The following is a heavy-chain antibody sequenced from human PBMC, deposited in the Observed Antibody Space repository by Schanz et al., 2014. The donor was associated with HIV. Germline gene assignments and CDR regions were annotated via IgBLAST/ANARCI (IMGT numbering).Heavy chain of an antibody. CDR1: GFTFSSYG. D-gene: IGHD2-15*01. CDR2: TWYDGSNK. Sequence: QVQLVESGGGVVQPGRSLRLSCAVSGFTFSSYGMHWVRQSPVKGLEWVAVTWYDGSNKYYADSVKGRFTISRDNSKNTLYLQMNSLRAEDTAVYYCALSRPSGYGGSWYFDLWGRGTLVAVSS. J-gene: IGHJ2*01. CDR3: ALSRPSGYGGSWYFDL. V-gene: IGHV3-33*01.